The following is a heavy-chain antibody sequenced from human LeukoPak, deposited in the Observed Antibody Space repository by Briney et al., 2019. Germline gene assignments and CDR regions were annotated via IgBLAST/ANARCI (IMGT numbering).Heavy chain of an antibody. J-gene: IGHJ4*02. CDR2: IRYDGSDK. CDR1: RFTFSTYG. Sequence: GGSLRLSCAASRFTFSTYGMHWVRQAPGKGLEWVAFIRYDGSDKYYADSVKGRFTISRDNSKNTLYLQMRSLRAEDTAVYYCARVKDYYFDYWGQGTLVTVSS. CDR3: ARVKDYYFDY. V-gene: IGHV3-30*02. D-gene: IGHD3/OR15-3a*01.